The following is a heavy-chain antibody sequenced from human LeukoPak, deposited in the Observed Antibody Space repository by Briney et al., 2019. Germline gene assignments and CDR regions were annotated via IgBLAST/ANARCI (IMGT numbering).Heavy chain of an antibody. CDR3: AKATIFGGSRFDY. Sequence: PGGSLRLSCAASGFTVSSYAMSWVRQAPGKGLEWVSAISGSGGSTYYADSVKGRFTISRDNSKNTLYLQMNSLRAEDTAVYYCAKATIFGGSRFDYWGQGTLVTVSS. V-gene: IGHV3-23*01. D-gene: IGHD3-3*01. CDR2: ISGSGGST. J-gene: IGHJ4*02. CDR1: GFTVSSYA.